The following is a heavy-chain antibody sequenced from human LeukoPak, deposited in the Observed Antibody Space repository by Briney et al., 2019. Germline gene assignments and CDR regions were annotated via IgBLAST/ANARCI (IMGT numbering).Heavy chain of an antibody. Sequence: GGSLRLSCAASGFTFDDYAMHWVRHAPGKGLEWVSLIRGDGGSRYYADSVKGRLTISRDNSKNSLYLQMNSLRTEDTALYYCAKDINRAAAGIFDYWGQGTLVTVSS. CDR1: GFTFDDYA. V-gene: IGHV3-43*02. J-gene: IGHJ4*02. CDR3: AKDINRAAAGIFDY. CDR2: IRGDGGSR. D-gene: IGHD6-13*01.